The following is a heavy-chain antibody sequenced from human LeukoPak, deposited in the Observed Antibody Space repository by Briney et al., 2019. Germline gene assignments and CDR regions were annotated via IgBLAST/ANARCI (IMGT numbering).Heavy chain of an antibody. Sequence: PGGSLRLSCAASGFTFSSYSMKWVRQAPGKGLEWVSYISSSSSTIYYADSVKGRFTISRDNAKNSLYLQMNSLRAEDTAVYYCARVARSSSWNQAEYFQHWGQGTLVTVSS. J-gene: IGHJ1*01. V-gene: IGHV3-48*01. CDR3: ARVARSSSWNQAEYFQH. CDR1: GFTFSSYS. D-gene: IGHD6-13*01. CDR2: ISSSSSTI.